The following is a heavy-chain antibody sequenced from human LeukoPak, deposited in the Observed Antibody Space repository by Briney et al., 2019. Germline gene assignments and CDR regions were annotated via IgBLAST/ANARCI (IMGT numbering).Heavy chain of an antibody. CDR2: ISDSASST. J-gene: IGHJ1*01. CDR1: GFTFSSYS. CDR3: AKDQGEQQLALAEYFQH. D-gene: IGHD6-13*01. Sequence: GGSLRLSCAASGFTFSSYSMNWVRQAPGKGLEWVSIISDSASSTYYADSVKGRFTISRDNSKNTLYLQMNSLRAEDTAVYYCAKDQGEQQLALAEYFQHWGQGTLVTVSS. V-gene: IGHV3-23*01.